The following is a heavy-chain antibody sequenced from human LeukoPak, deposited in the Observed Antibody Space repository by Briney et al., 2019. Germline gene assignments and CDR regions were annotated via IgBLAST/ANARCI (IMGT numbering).Heavy chain of an antibody. J-gene: IGHJ6*02. D-gene: IGHD3/OR15-3a*01. CDR1: GFTFSSYG. Sequence: PGRSLRLSCAASGFTFSSYGMHWVREAPGKGLEGVAVIWYDGSNKYYADSVKGRFTISRDNSKNTLYLQMNSLRAEDTAVYYCARVDSRYYYYGMDVWGQGTTVTVSS. V-gene: IGHV3-33*01. CDR2: IWYDGSNK. CDR3: ARVDSRYYYYGMDV.